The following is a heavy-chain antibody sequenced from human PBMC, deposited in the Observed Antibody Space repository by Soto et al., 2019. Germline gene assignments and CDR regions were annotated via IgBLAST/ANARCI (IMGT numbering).Heavy chain of an antibody. CDR1: GGSISSGGYS. D-gene: IGHD7-27*01. J-gene: IGHJ5*02. CDR3: ARVPGS. Sequence: PSETLSLTCAVSGGSISSGGYSWSWIRQPPGKGLEWIGYIYHSGSTYYNPSLKSRVTISVDRSKNQFSLKLSSVTPADTAVYYCARVPGSWGQGTLVTVSS. V-gene: IGHV4-30-2*01. CDR2: IYHSGST.